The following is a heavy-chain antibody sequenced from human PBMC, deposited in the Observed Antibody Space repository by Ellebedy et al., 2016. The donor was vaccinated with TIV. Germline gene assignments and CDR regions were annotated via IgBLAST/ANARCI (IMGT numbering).Heavy chain of an antibody. CDR2: SSPWNGNT. CDR1: GYTFTSHG. J-gene: IGHJ6*02. Sequence: AASVKVSCKASGYTFTSHGISWVRQAPGQGLEWMGWSSPWNGNTNYPPNLQGRVTMTTDKSTTTAYIELRSLTSDDTTVYYCARDKEYCTSTTCYYYGLDVWGQGTTVTVSS. D-gene: IGHD2-2*01. CDR3: ARDKEYCTSTTCYYYGLDV. V-gene: IGHV1-18*01.